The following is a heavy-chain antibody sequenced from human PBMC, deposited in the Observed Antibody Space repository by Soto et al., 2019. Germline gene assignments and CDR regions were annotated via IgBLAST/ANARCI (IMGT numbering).Heavy chain of an antibody. CDR1: GGSISSSSYY. Sequence: PSETLSLTCTVSGGSISSSSYYWSWIRQPPGKGLEWIGYIYYSGSTNYNPSLKSRVTISVDTSKNQFSLKLSSVTAADTAVYYCARPGKYYYDSSGFPDAFDIWGQGTMVTVSS. V-gene: IGHV4-61*05. J-gene: IGHJ3*02. CDR2: IYYSGST. D-gene: IGHD3-22*01. CDR3: ARPGKYYYDSSGFPDAFDI.